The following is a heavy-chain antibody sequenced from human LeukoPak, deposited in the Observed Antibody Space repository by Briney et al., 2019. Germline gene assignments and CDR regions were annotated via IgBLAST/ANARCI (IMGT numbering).Heavy chain of an antibody. Sequence: GGSLRFSCAASGFTFSSYSMNWVRQAPGKGLEWVSSISSSSSYIYYADSVKGRFTISRDNAKNSLYLQMNSLRAEDTAVYYCASTSTRLLWFGELEYNWFDPWGQGTLVTVSS. D-gene: IGHD3-10*01. CDR3: ASTSTRLLWFGELEYNWFDP. J-gene: IGHJ5*02. CDR1: GFTFSSYS. CDR2: ISSSSSYI. V-gene: IGHV3-21*01.